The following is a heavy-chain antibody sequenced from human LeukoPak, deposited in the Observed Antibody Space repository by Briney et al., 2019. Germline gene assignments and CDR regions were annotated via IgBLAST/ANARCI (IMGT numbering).Heavy chain of an antibody. J-gene: IGHJ5*02. CDR3: ARAGLMYYYDSTGYYYQGWFDP. D-gene: IGHD3-22*01. CDR2: IYTSGST. V-gene: IGHV4-61*02. CDR1: GGSISSGSYY. Sequence: PSETLSLTCTVSGGSISSGSYYWSWIRQPAGKGLEWIGRIYTSGSTNYNPSLKSRVTISVDTSKNLFSLKLSSVTAADTAVYYCARAGLMYYYDSTGYYYQGWFDPWGKGTLVTVSS.